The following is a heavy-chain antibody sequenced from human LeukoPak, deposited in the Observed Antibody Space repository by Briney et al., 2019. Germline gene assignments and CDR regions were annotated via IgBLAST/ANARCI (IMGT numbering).Heavy chain of an antibody. J-gene: IGHJ4*02. CDR1: GGSISSYY. Sequence: SETLSLTCTVSGGSISSYYWSWIRQPPGKGLEWIGYIYYSGSTNYNPSLKSRVTISVDTSKNQFSLKLSSVTAADTAVYYRARSIVAPYFDYWGQGTLVTVSS. CDR2: IYYSGST. V-gene: IGHV4-59*01. CDR3: ARSIVAPYFDY. D-gene: IGHD2-15*01.